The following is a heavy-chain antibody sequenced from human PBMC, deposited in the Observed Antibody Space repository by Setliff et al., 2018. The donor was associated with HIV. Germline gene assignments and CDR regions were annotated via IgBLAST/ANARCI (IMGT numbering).Heavy chain of an antibody. CDR2: IYYSGSP. D-gene: IGHD6-6*01. Sequence: SETLSLTCTVSGGSISSHYWTWIQQPPGKELEWIGSIYYSGSPNYNPSLKSRVTMSVDTSKNQFSLKLTSVTAADTAVYFCARTDHTSSSDFWGQGTLVTV. V-gene: IGHV4-59*11. CDR1: GGSISSHY. J-gene: IGHJ4*02. CDR3: ARTDHTSSSDF.